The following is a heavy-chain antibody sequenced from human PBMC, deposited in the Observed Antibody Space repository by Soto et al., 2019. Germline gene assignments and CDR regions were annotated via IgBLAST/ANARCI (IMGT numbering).Heavy chain of an antibody. V-gene: IGHV3-30*14. CDR3: ANEVDVAFSSLQYGMDV. J-gene: IGHJ6*02. CDR2: ISYDGTYK. Sequence: GGSLRLSCAASGFTFNNFAMHWVRQAPGKGLEWVAFISYDGTYKYYADSVRGRFTVYRDNSKSTLFLQMNRLKFEDTAVYVCANEVDVAFSSLQYGMDVWGQGTTVTVSS. CDR1: GFTFNNFA. D-gene: IGHD5-12*01.